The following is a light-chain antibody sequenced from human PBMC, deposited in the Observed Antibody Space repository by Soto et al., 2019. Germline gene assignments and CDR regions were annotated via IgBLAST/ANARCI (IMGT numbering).Light chain of an antibody. CDR2: DGT. CDR3: SLDAGPNTYV. V-gene: IGLV2-23*01. Sequence: QSLLGQPASVSGSPGQSITISCSDVGTYGVVSWYQQHPGKVPKLMIYDGTQRPSAVSDRFSGSKSANTASLTISGLQAEEEADYYCSLDAGPNTYVFGTGTKVTVL. J-gene: IGLJ1*01. CDR1: DVGTYGV.